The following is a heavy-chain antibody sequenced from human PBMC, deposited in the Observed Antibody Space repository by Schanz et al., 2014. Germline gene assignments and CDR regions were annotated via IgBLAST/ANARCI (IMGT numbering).Heavy chain of an antibody. CDR1: GYTFTSYA. D-gene: IGHD6-13*01. V-gene: IGHV1-18*01. CDR2: ISAYNGHT. J-gene: IGHJ4*02. Sequence: QVQLVQSGAEVKKPGASVKVSCKASGYTFTSYAMNWVRQAPGQGLEWMGWISAYNGHTDYAQKFQGRVTMTRDTSTSTVYMELSSLRSEDTAVYYCARDGVDAAAGGNYWGQGTLVAVSS. CDR3: ARDGVDAAAGGNY.